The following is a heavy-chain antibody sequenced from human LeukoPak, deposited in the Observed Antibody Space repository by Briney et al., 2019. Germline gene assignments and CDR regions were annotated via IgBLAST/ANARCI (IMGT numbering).Heavy chain of an antibody. Sequence: ASVNVSCKASGYTFTSYYMHWVRQAPGQGLEWMGIINPSGGSTSYAQKFQGRVTMTRDMSTSTVYMELSSLRSEDTAVYYCASIYGDRINRFDPWGQGTLVTVSS. D-gene: IGHD4-17*01. V-gene: IGHV1-46*01. CDR2: INPSGGST. CDR3: ASIYGDRINRFDP. CDR1: GYTFTSYY. J-gene: IGHJ5*02.